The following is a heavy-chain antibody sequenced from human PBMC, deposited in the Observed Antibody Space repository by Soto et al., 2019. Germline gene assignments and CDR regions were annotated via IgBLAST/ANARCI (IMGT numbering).Heavy chain of an antibody. V-gene: IGHV3-30*03. D-gene: IGHD3-3*01. CDR1: GFTFSSYG. Sequence: WGSLRLSCAASGFTFSSYGMHWVRQAPGKGLEWVAVISYDVSNKYYADSVKGRFTISRDNSKNTLYLQMNSLRAEDTAVYYCATGIFGVVKGNWFDRWGQGNLVTVSS. CDR3: ATGIFGVVKGNWFDR. J-gene: IGHJ5*02. CDR2: ISYDVSNK.